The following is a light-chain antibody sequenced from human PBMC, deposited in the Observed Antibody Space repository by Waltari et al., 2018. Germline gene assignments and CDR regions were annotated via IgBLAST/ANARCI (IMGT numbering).Light chain of an antibody. V-gene: IGLV2-23*02. J-gene: IGLJ2*01. Sequence: QSALTQPASVSGSPGQSITISCTGTSSDVGRYNFVSWYQQHPGKAPKLIISEVTKRPSGVSNLFSGSKSGNTASLTISGLQADDEADYYCCSFASRIGVFGGGTKVTVL. CDR3: CSFASRIGV. CDR1: SSDVGRYNF. CDR2: EVT.